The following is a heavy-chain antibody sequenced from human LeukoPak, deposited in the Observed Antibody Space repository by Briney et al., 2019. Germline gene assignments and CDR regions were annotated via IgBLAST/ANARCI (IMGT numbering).Heavy chain of an antibody. Sequence: SETLSLTCTVSGGSISSHDWTWIRQPAGKGLEWIGRIYISGSPNYNPSLKSRVTMSVDTSKNQFSLKLSSVTAADTAVYYCARVSSSWYQDWYFDRWGRGTLVTVSS. D-gene: IGHD6-13*01. CDR2: IYISGSP. V-gene: IGHV4-4*07. J-gene: IGHJ2*01. CDR1: GGSISSHD. CDR3: ARVSSSWYQDWYFDR.